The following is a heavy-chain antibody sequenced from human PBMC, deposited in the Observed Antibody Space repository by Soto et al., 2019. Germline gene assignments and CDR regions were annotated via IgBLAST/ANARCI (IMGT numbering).Heavy chain of an antibody. CDR3: ARVGNKPVYSGSWYPWFDP. CDR1: GGTFSSYA. J-gene: IGHJ5*02. D-gene: IGHD6-13*01. V-gene: IGHV1-69*13. CDR2: IIPIFGTA. Sequence: SVKVSCKASGGTFSSYAISWVRQAPGQGLEWMGGIIPIFGTANYAQKFQGRVTITADESTSTAYMELSSLRSEDTAVYYCARVGNKPVYSGSWYPWFDPWGQGTLVTVSS.